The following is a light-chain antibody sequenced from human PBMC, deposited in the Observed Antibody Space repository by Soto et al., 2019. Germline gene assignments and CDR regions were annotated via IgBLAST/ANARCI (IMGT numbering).Light chain of an antibody. CDR1: ESVSSY. CDR3: QQRRKWSFT. CDR2: DAS. Sequence: EIVLTQSPATLSLSPGERATLSCRASESVSSYLVWYQQKPGQAPRLLIYDASNRATGIPARFSGSRSGTHFTLAVRSLEPEDFAVYYCQQRRKWSFTFGPGTKVEIK. J-gene: IGKJ3*01. V-gene: IGKV3-11*01.